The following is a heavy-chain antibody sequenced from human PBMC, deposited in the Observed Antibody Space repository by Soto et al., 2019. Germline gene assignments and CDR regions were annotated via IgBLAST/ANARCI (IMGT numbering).Heavy chain of an antibody. D-gene: IGHD2-15*01. V-gene: IGHV1-46*01. Sequence: QVQLVQSGAEVKKPGASVRVSCKASGYTLTSYSMHWVRQAPGQGLEWMGIINPSGDNIRYAQNFHGRVTMTSDTSTSTVYLELSSLRSEDTAIYYCARDPQGYCSGGRCYHFDYWGQGTLVTVSS. J-gene: IGHJ4*02. CDR1: GYTLTSYS. CDR3: ARDPQGYCSGGRCYHFDY. CDR2: INPSGDNI.